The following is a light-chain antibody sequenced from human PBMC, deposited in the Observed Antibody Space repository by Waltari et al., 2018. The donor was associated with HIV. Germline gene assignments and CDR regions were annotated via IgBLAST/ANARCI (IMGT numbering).Light chain of an antibody. CDR1: NSAVGCYNY. J-gene: IGLJ2*01. Sequence: QSALTPPAPVSGSPAQALPLPCTGSNSAVGCYNYLLWYQQHPGNAPKLLLFEVTHRPSGISSRFSGSKSGNTATMTISGLQAEDEADYYCSSYTTTSTSLFGGGTKVTVL. CDR2: EVT. CDR3: SSYTTTSTSL. V-gene: IGLV2-14*01.